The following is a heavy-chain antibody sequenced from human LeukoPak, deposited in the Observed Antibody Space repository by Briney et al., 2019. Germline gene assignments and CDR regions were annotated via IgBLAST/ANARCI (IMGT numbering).Heavy chain of an antibody. CDR2: IGYDGSKK. Sequence: GGSLRLSCAASGFTFSSYGMHWVRQAPGKGLEWVAFIGYDGSKKYYADSVKGQFTISRDNSKNTLYLQMNSLRPEDTAVYYCAKDEGVGGIGFDYWGQGTLVTVSS. CDR1: GFTFSSYG. D-gene: IGHD1-26*01. V-gene: IGHV3-30*02. CDR3: AKDEGVGGIGFDY. J-gene: IGHJ4*02.